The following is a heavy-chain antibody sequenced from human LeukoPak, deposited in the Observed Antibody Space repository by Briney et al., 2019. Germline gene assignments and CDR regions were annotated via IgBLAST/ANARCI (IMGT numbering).Heavy chain of an antibody. V-gene: IGHV3-30-3*01. J-gene: IGHJ4*02. CDR3: AREPQLLWFGEYFRHFDY. Sequence: PGGSLRLSCAASGFTLSTYAMHWVCQAPGKGLEWVAVISYDGSNKYYADSVKGRFTISRDNSKNTLYLQMNSLRVEDTAVYYCAREPQLLWFGEYFRHFDYWGQGTLVTVSS. CDR2: ISYDGSNK. D-gene: IGHD3-10*01. CDR1: GFTLSTYA.